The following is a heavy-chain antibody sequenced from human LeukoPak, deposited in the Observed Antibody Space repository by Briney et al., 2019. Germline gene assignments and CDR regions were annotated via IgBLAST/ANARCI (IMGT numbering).Heavy chain of an antibody. V-gene: IGHV3-30*02. D-gene: IGHD3-22*01. Sequence: HPGGSLRLSCAASGFTFSSYGMHWVRQAPGKGLEWVAFIRYDGTNKYYAESVKGRFTISRDNSKNTLYVQMNSLRAEDTAVYYCAKGNYYDSSAYNWFDPWGQGTLVTVSS. J-gene: IGHJ5*02. CDR1: GFTFSSYG. CDR3: AKGNYYDSSAYNWFDP. CDR2: IRYDGTNK.